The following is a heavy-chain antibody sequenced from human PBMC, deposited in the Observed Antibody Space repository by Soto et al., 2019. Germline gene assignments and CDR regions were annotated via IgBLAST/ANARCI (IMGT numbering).Heavy chain of an antibody. CDR2: IYYSGST. J-gene: IGHJ5*02. Sequence: PSETLSLTCTVSGGSISSGDYYWSWIRQPPGKGLEWIGYIYYSGSTYYNPSLKSRVTISVDTSKNQFSLKLSSVTAADTAVYYCAREMGTIFGVVIRGWFDPWGQGTLVTVSS. V-gene: IGHV4-30-4*01. D-gene: IGHD3-3*01. CDR1: GGSISSGDYY. CDR3: AREMGTIFGVVIRGWFDP.